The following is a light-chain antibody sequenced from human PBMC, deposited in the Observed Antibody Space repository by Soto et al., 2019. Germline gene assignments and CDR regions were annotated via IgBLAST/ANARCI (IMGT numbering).Light chain of an antibody. Sequence: QSALTQPPSASGSPGQTVTISCTGTSSDVGGNKFVSWYQQHPAKAPRLIIYEGNRRPSGVPDRFSGSKSGNTASLTVSGLQDEDEADYYCSSFGGSNDVLFGGGTKVTVL. CDR2: EGN. V-gene: IGLV2-8*01. CDR3: SSFGGSNDVL. J-gene: IGLJ2*01. CDR1: SSDVGGNKF.